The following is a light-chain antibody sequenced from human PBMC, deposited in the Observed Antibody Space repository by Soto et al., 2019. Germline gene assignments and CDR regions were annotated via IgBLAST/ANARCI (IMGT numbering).Light chain of an antibody. CDR2: EVS. V-gene: IGLV2-14*01. Sequence: QSALTQPASVSGSPGQSITISCTGTSSYVGGYNYVSRYQQHPGKAPKLMIYEVSNRPSGVSNRFSGSKSGNTASLTISGLQAEDEADYFCSSYGSTITRYVFGAGTKVTVL. CDR3: SSYGSTITRYV. CDR1: SSYVGGYNY. J-gene: IGLJ1*01.